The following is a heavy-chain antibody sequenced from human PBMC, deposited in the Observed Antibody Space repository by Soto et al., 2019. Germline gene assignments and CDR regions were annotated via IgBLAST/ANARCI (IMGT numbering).Heavy chain of an antibody. CDR1: GDSVSSNSAI. CDR3: STWHFDY. Sequence: QVQLQQSGPGLVKPSQTLTLTCAISGDSVSSNSAIWNWIRQSPSRGLEWLGRTYYRSKWYNNYAKSVKGRITINPDTSNNQFSLHLNSVTPEDTDVYYCSTWHFDYWGQGTLVTVSS. CDR2: TYYRSKWYN. J-gene: IGHJ4*02. V-gene: IGHV6-1*01.